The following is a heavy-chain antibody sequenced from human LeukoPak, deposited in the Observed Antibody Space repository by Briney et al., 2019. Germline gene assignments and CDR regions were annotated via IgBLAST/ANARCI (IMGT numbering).Heavy chain of an antibody. CDR2: IKYDGSNK. CDR3: AKSGRFGELFIDFDY. D-gene: IGHD3-10*01. V-gene: IGHV3-30*02. Sequence: GGSLRLPCAASGFTFSSYAMHWVRQAPGKGLEWVAGIKYDGSNKYYADSVKGRFTISRDNAKNTLYMQMNSLRAEDTAVYYCAKSGRFGELFIDFDYWGQGALVTVSS. J-gene: IGHJ4*02. CDR1: GFTFSSYA.